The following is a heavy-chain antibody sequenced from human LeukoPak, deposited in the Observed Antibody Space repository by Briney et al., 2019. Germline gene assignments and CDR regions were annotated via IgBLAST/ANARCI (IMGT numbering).Heavy chain of an antibody. Sequence: GGSLRLSCAASGFTFSSYAMHWVRQAPGKGLEWVAVISYDGSNKYYADSVKGRFTISRDNSKNTLYLQMNSLRAEDTAVYYCARDPTMIVVVNEGDYYFDYWGQGTLVTVSS. V-gene: IGHV3-30-3*01. CDR2: ISYDGSNK. D-gene: IGHD3-22*01. CDR1: GFTFSSYA. J-gene: IGHJ4*02. CDR3: ARDPTMIVVVNEGDYYFDY.